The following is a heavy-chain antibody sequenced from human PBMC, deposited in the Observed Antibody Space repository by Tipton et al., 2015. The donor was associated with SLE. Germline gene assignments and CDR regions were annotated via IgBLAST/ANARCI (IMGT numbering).Heavy chain of an antibody. CDR2: IYPGDSDT. D-gene: IGHD2-15*01. CDR3: ARSGCSGGSCDLGY. Sequence: VQLVQSGAEAKKPGESLKISCKGSGFSFASYWIGWVRQMPGKGLEWMGIIYPGDSDTNYSPSFQGQATISADNSSSTAYLRWSSLKAADTAMYYCARSGCSGGSCDLGYWGQGTLVSVSS. CDR1: GFSFASYW. V-gene: IGHV5-51*01. J-gene: IGHJ4*02.